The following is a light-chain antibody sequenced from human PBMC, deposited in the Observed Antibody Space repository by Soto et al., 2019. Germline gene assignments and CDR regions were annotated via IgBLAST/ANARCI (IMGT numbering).Light chain of an antibody. J-gene: IGKJ4*01. CDR2: WAS. CDR1: QSILYSSNNKNY. V-gene: IGKV4-1*01. CDR3: QQYYSAPLT. Sequence: DIVMTQSPDSLAVSLGERAPINCKSSQSILYSSNNKNYLVWYKQKPGQPPKVLIYWASTRESGVPDRFSGSGSGTDFTLTISSLKAEDVEVYYCQQYYSAPLTFGGGTKVDIK.